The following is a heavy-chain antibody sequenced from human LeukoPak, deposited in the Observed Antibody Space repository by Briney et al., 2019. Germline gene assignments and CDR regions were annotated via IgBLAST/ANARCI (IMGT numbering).Heavy chain of an antibody. CDR3: ATHSSSWSFDY. J-gene: IGHJ4*02. D-gene: IGHD6-13*01. V-gene: IGHV3-23*03. Sequence: GGSLRLSCAASGFTFSSYAMSWVRQAQGKGLEWVSVIYSGGSTYYADSVKGRFTISRDNSKNTLYLQTNSLRAEDTAIYYCATHSSSWSFDYWGRGTLVTVSS. CDR1: GFTFSSYA. CDR2: IYSGGST.